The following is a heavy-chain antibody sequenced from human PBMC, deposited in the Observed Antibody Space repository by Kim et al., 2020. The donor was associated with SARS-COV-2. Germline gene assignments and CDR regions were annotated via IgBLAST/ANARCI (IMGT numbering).Heavy chain of an antibody. Sequence: ANYEQKFQGRGTITADESTSTAYMGLSSLRSEDTAVYYCARGGTRIWFDPWGQGTLVTVSS. V-gene: IGHV1-69*01. CDR3: ARGGTRIWFDP. J-gene: IGHJ5*02. CDR2: A.